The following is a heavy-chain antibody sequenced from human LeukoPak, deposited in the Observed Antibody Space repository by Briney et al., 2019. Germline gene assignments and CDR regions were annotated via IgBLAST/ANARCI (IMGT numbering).Heavy chain of an antibody. Sequence: GGSLRLSCAASGFTFDDYAMHWVRPAPGKGLEWVSLISWDGGSTYYADSVKGRFTISRDNSKNSLYLQMNSLRAEDTALYYCAKDDMATLIRGYYYYGMDVWGQGTTVTVSS. CDR3: AKDDMATLIRGYYYYGMDV. CDR2: ISWDGGST. V-gene: IGHV3-43D*03. CDR1: GFTFDDYA. J-gene: IGHJ6*02. D-gene: IGHD5-24*01.